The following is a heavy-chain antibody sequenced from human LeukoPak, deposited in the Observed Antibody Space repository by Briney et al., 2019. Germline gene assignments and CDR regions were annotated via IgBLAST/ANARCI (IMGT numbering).Heavy chain of an antibody. V-gene: IGHV4-61*01. J-gene: IGHJ4*02. D-gene: IGHD4-17*01. Sequence: SETLSLTCTVSGYSISSGYYWGWIRQPPGKGLEWIGYVYSSGNTNYNPSLKSRVTISLDTSKNQFSLKLSSVTAADTAVYYCARGGTVTNFGYWGQGTLVTVSS. CDR3: ARGGTVTNFGY. CDR2: VYSSGNT. CDR1: GYSISSGYY.